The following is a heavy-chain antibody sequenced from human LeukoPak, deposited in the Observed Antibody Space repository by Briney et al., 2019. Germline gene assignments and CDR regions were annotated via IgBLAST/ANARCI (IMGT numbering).Heavy chain of an antibody. V-gene: IGHV3-20*04. CDR3: AREEGGYFDY. CDR1: GFSFDDYD. J-gene: IGHJ4*02. D-gene: IGHD3-16*01. Sequence: GGSLRPSCAASGFSFDDYDMSWVRQAPGKGLEWVSGINWNGGSTGYADSVKGRFTISRDNAKNSLYLQMSSLRAEDTALYYCAREEGGYFDYWGQGTLVTVSS. CDR2: INWNGGST.